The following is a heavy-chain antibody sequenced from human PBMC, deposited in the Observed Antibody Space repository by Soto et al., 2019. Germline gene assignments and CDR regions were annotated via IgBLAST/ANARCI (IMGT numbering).Heavy chain of an antibody. J-gene: IGHJ3*02. D-gene: IGHD2-2*01. CDR1: GFTFSSYG. CDR3: ATPTHCSSTSCLDAFDI. CDR2: ISYDGSNK. Sequence: ESGGGVVQPGRSLRLSCAASGFTFSSYGMHWVRQAPGKGLEWVAVISYDGSNKYYVDSVKGRFTISRDNSKNTLYLQMNSLRAEDTAVYYCATPTHCSSTSCLDAFDIWGQGTMVTVSS. V-gene: IGHV3-30*03.